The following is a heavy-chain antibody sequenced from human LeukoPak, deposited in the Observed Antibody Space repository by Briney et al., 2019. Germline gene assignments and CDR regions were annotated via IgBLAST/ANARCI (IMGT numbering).Heavy chain of an antibody. CDR2: ISYDGSNK. D-gene: IGHD3-3*01. Sequence: QPGGSLRLSCAASGFTFSSYAMHWVRQAPGKGLEWVAVISYDGSNKYYADSVKGRFTISRDNSKNTLYLQMNSLRAEDTAVYYCARESRKEVLRFLEMDVWGKGTTVTVSS. CDR3: ARESRKEVLRFLEMDV. J-gene: IGHJ6*04. V-gene: IGHV3-30-3*01. CDR1: GFTFSSYA.